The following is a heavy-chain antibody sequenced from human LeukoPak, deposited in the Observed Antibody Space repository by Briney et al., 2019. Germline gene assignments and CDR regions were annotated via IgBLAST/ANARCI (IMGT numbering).Heavy chain of an antibody. D-gene: IGHD6-19*01. J-gene: IGHJ3*02. CDR2: IDGSGVTS. CDR1: GYTYSSHT. V-gene: IGHV3-23*02. Sequence: PGGSLRLSCAASGYTYSSHTMLWVRQAPGKGLEWVSAIDGSGVTSFYGDSVKARFTISRDNSKNTLYLQMNSLRAEDTALYYCAKRVAEQSTSWYIDIWGLGTMVTVSS. CDR3: AKRVAEQSTSWYIDI.